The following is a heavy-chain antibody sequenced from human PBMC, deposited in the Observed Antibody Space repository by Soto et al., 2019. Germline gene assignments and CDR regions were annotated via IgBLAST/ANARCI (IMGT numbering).Heavy chain of an antibody. V-gene: IGHV6-1*01. CDR3: VRLIGNIWLDS. CDR1: GDRASTNNVT. CDR2: TCYRSKWFN. D-gene: IGHD2-8*01. J-gene: IGHJ5*01. Sequence: SQTLSLTFAISGDRASTNNVTWNWIRQSPSRGLEWPRRTCYRSKWFNDYALSVKGRITINPDKSIDQRSLQLNSVTPDDTAVYYCVRLIGNIWLDSWGQGTLVTVSS.